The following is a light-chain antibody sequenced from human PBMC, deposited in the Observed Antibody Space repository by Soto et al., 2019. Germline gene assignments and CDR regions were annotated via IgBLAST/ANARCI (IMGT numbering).Light chain of an antibody. CDR2: EVS. CDR3: SSYTSSLTWV. J-gene: IGLJ3*02. Sequence: QSVLTQPASVSGSPGQSITISCTGSSRDVGGYNYVSWYQQYPGKAPQVLIYEVSYRPSGVSNRFSGSKSGNTASLTISGLQADDEADYYCSSYTSSLTWVFGGGTQLTVL. CDR1: SRDVGGYNY. V-gene: IGLV2-14*01.